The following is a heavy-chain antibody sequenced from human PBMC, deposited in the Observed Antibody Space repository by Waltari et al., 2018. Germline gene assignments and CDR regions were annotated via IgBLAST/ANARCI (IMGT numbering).Heavy chain of an antibody. D-gene: IGHD3-22*01. CDR1: GGSFNVFF. CDR2: IDHRGNT. J-gene: IGHJ6*02. V-gene: IGHV4-34*02. CDR3: ARVKGITMMVVIRYGMDV. Sequence: QVQLQQWGAGLLKPSETLSLTCAISGGSFNVFFWTWIRQAPGKGLEWIGEIDHRGNTNYDPSLKSRVSISADASKNQFSLSLTSVTAADTAVYYCARVKGITMMVVIRYGMDVWGQGTTVTVSS.